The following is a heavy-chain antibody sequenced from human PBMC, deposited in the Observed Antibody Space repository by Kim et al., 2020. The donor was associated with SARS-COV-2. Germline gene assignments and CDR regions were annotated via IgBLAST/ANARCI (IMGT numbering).Heavy chain of an antibody. V-gene: IGHV1-18*01. CDR2: ISAYNGNT. J-gene: IGHJ4*02. CDR1: GYTFTSYG. Sequence: ASVKVSCKASGYTFTSYGISWVRQAPGQGLEWMGWISAYNGNTNYAQKLQGRVTMTTDTSTSTAYMELRSLRSDDTAVYYCARDLFHEEDTAMVFDYWGQGTLVTVSS. D-gene: IGHD5-18*01. CDR3: ARDLFHEEDTAMVFDY.